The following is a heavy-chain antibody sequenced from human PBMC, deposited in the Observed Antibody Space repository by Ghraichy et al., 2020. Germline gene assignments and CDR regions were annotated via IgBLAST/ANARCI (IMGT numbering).Heavy chain of an antibody. V-gene: IGHV3-73*01. D-gene: IGHD3-3*01. CDR1: GFTFSGSA. Sequence: GGSLRLSCAASGFTFSGSAMHWVRQASGKGLEWVGRIRSKANSYATAYAASVKGRFTISRDDSKNTAYLQMNSLKTEDTAVYYCTRHGGPRITIFGVVTRQDYYYGMDVWGQGTTVTVSS. CDR2: IRSKANSYAT. J-gene: IGHJ6*02. CDR3: TRHGGPRITIFGVVTRQDYYYGMDV.